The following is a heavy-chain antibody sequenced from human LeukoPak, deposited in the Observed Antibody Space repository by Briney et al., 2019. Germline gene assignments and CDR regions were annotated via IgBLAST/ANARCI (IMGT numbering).Heavy chain of an antibody. CDR3: AKTLHYYDSSGYYYVRAFDI. CDR1: GFTFDDYA. Sequence: PGGSLRLSCAASGFTFDDYAMHWVRQAPGKGLEWVSLISGDGGSTYYADSVKGRFTIPRDNSKNSLYLQMNSLRTEDTALYYCAKTLHYYDSSGYYYVRAFDIWGQGTMVTVSS. J-gene: IGHJ3*02. D-gene: IGHD3-22*01. CDR2: ISGDGGST. V-gene: IGHV3-43*02.